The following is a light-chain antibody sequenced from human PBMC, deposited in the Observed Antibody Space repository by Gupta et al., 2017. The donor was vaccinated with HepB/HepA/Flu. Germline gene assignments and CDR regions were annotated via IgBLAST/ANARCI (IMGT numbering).Light chain of an antibody. J-gene: IGKJ1*01. CDR3: QQSFTAPWT. CDR2: GAS. V-gene: IGKV1-39*01. Sequence: DIQIAQSPSSLSASVGDRVTITCRASQSIRTYLNWYYQKPGTAPKLLISGASNLQTGVPSRFSGGGSETDFSLTITGLQPEDFATLYCQQSFTAPWTFGQGTRVEI. CDR1: QSIRTY.